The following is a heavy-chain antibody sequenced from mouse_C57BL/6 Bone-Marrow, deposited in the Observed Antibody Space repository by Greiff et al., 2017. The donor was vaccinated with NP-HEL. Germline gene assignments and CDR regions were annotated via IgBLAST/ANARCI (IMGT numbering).Heavy chain of an antibody. CDR1: GYSITSGYY. Sequence: EVQRVESGPGLVKPSQSLSLTCSVTGYSITSGYYWNWIRQFPGNKLEWMGYISYDGSNNYNPSLKNRISLTRDTSKNQFFLKLNSVTTEDTATYYCARTITTVVAPPYYFDYWGQGTTLTVSS. D-gene: IGHD1-1*01. V-gene: IGHV3-6*01. CDR3: ARTITTVVAPPYYFDY. CDR2: ISYDGSN. J-gene: IGHJ2*01.